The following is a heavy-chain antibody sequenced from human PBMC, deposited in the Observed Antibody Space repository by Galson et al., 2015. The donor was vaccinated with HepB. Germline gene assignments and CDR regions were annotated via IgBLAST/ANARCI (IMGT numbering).Heavy chain of an antibody. CDR2: ITPIFSTT. D-gene: IGHD3-3*01. V-gene: IGHV1-69*13. CDR1: GGTFSNYA. J-gene: IGHJ6*03. Sequence: SVKVSCKASGGTFSNYAISWVRQAPGQGLEWMGGITPIFSTTNYAQKFQGRVTITADESTGTAYMELSSLRSEDTAVFYCARTSYYDFWGGYYTMDVWGKGTTVTVSS. CDR3: ARTSYYDFWGGYYTMDV.